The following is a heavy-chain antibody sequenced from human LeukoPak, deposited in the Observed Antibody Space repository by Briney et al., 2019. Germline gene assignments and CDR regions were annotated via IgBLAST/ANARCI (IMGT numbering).Heavy chain of an antibody. CDR2: IYYSGST. Sequence: SETLSLTCTVSCGSISSYYWSWIRQPPGKGLEWIGYIYYSGSTNYNPSLKSRVTISVDTSKNQFSLKLSSVTAADTAVYYCARGGSAAGSLYYYYGMDVWGQGTTVTVSS. D-gene: IGHD6-13*01. J-gene: IGHJ6*02. CDR1: CGSISSYY. V-gene: IGHV4-59*01. CDR3: ARGGSAAGSLYYYYGMDV.